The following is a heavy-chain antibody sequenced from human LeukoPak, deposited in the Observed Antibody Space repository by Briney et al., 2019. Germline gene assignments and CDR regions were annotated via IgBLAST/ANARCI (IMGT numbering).Heavy chain of an antibody. V-gene: IGHV3-15*01. J-gene: IGHJ4*02. Sequence: GGSLRLSRAASRLTPPYVTMGVGFQAPGRGLEWVGRMKRKGDDGTIDYAAPVKGRLSISRADSKNTLYLQLNSQKSEVTAVYSRAPWTDLAHFHYWAQGTLVTVSS. CDR1: RLTPPYVT. CDR3: APWTDLAHFHY. CDR2: MKRKGDDGTI. D-gene: IGHD3/OR15-3a*01.